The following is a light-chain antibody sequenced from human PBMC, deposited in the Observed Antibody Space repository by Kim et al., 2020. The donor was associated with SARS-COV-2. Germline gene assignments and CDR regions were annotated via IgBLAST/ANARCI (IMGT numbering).Light chain of an antibody. CDR3: HHYGSSPPYT. CDR2: GAS. Sequence: SPGERATLSCRASQFVSSSYLAWYQQKPGQAPRLLSYGASKRATGIPDRFSGSESGTDFTLTISRLEPEDFAVYYCHHYGSSPPYTFGQGTKLEI. J-gene: IGKJ2*01. V-gene: IGKV3-20*01. CDR1: QFVSSSY.